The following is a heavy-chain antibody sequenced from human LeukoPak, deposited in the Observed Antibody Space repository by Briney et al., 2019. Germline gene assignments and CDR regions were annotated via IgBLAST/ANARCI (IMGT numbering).Heavy chain of an antibody. D-gene: IGHD3-10*01. CDR3: ARTLSPLLLWSFDI. J-gene: IGHJ3*02. V-gene: IGHV1-46*01. Sequence: GASVKESCKACVCTFIRYYMHGVRQAPGQGLEWMGIINPSGGSTSYAQKFQGRVTMTMDTSTSTVYMELSSLRSEDTAVYYCARTLSPLLLWSFDIWGQGTMVTVSS. CDR2: INPSGGST. CDR1: VCTFIRYY.